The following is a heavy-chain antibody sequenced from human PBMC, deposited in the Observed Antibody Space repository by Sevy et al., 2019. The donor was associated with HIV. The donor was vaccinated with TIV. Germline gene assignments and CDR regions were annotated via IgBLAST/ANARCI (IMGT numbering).Heavy chain of an antibody. J-gene: IGHJ4*02. D-gene: IGHD2-21*01. V-gene: IGHV3-7*01. CDR3: ARDVAAGDY. Sequence: GGSLRLSCVASGFTFTRYWMSWVRQAPGKGLEWVANINEDGSGKYYVDSVKGRFTISRDNAKNSLSLQMNSLIAEDTALYYCARDVAAGDYWGQGTLVTVSS. CDR1: GFTFTRYW. CDR2: INEDGSGK.